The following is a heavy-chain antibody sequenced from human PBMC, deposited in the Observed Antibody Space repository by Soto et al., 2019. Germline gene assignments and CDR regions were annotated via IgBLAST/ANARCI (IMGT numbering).Heavy chain of an antibody. CDR2: IYWDDDE. CDR3: VRASGGGNSAYFDY. CDR1: GFSLTTRDVG. V-gene: IGHV2-5*02. J-gene: IGHJ4*02. D-gene: IGHD2-21*02. Sequence: QITSEESGPTLVKPTQTLPLTCAFSGFSLTTRDVGVGWIRQPPGKALEWLALIYWDDDERYSPSLKSRLTITKDISKNQVVLTMTKMDPVDTATYYCVRASGGGNSAYFDYWGQGTLVTVSS.